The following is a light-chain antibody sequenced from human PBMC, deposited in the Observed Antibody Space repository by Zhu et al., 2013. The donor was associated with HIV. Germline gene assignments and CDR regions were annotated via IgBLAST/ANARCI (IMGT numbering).Light chain of an antibody. V-gene: IGKV3-20*01. CDR2: QAS. CDR3: QEYGNSPPYT. Sequence: EIVLTQSPGTLSLSPGERATLSCRAGQSVHGNYLAWYQQKPGQAPRLLIYQASNRATGIPDRLSGSGSGTDFTLTITRLEPEDFAVYYCQEYGNSPPYTFGEGTKLDIK. CDR1: QSVHGNY. J-gene: IGKJ2*01.